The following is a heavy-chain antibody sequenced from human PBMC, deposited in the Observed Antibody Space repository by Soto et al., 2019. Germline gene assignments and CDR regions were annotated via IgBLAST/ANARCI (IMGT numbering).Heavy chain of an antibody. CDR1: GGTFSSYA. V-gene: IGHV1-69*13. CDR2: IIPIFGTA. Sequence: SLQVSCKASGGTFSSYAISWVRQAPGQGLEWMGGIIPIFGTANYAQKFQGRVTITADESTSTAYMGLRSLRSDDTAGYYCARVSNGMDVWGQGTTVTGSS. D-gene: IGHD2-2*01. CDR3: ARVSNGMDV. J-gene: IGHJ6*02.